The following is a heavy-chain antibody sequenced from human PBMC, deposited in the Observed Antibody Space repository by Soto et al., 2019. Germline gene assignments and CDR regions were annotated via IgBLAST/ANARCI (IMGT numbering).Heavy chain of an antibody. D-gene: IGHD6-25*01. CDR1: GYTFTTYD. V-gene: IGHV1-8*01. CDR3: ARRKERSGPNYFDY. CDR2: MNPYTGKA. J-gene: IGHJ4*02. Sequence: GASLKVSCKASGYTFTTYDINWVRQAPGQGLEWMGWMNPYTGKAGYAQKFQGRVTMTRDNSISTAYMELSSLRSEDTAVYYCARRKERSGPNYFDYWGLGTLVSV.